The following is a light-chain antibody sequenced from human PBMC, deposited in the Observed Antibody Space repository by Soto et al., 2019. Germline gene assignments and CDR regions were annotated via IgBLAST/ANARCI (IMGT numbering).Light chain of an antibody. Sequence: QSVLTQPAPVSGTLGQSITISCTGTSSDVGGYNYVSWYQQHPDKAPKLKISKVSDRPSGDSHRFSASKTDNTASLTISVLLAEDEADYYCSSYAVNRAYVLG. CDR1: SSDVGGYNY. CDR2: KVS. V-gene: IGLV2-14*01. J-gene: IGLJ6*01. CDR3: SSYAVNRAYV.